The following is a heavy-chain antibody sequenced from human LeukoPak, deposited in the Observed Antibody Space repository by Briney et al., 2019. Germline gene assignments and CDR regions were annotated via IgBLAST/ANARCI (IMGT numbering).Heavy chain of an antibody. CDR2: IYHSGST. CDR1: GGSISSGGYS. J-gene: IGHJ4*02. CDR3: ARGLPRYSYGLGGYYFDY. D-gene: IGHD5-18*01. V-gene: IGHV4-30-2*01. Sequence: ASETLSLTCAVSGGSISSGGYSWSWIRQPPGKGLEWIGYIYHSGSTYYNPSLKSRVTISVDRSKNQFSLKLSSVTAADTAVYYCARGLPRYSYGLGGYYFDYWGQGTLVTVSS.